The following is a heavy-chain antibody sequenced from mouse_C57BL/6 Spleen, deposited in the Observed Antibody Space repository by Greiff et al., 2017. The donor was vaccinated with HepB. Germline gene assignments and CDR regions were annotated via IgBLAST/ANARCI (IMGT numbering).Heavy chain of an antibody. D-gene: IGHD1-1*01. CDR2: IDPEDGDT. CDR3: ASTRYYGSFDY. CDR1: GFNIKDYY. Sequence: VQLQQSGAELVKPGASVKLSCTASGFNIKDYYMHWVKQRTEQGLEWIGRIDPEDGDTKYAPKFQGKATIPADTSSNTAYLQLSSLTSEDTAVYYCASTRYYGSFDYWGQGTTLTVSS. V-gene: IGHV14-2*01. J-gene: IGHJ2*01.